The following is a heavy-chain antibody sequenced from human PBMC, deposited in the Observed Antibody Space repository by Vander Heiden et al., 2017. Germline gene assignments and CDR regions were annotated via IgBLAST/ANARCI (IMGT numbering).Heavy chain of an antibody. CDR1: GFTFSSYA. CDR3: AKFMVRGVIHNWFDP. V-gene: IGHV3-23*01. Sequence: EVQLLESGGGLVQSGGSLRLSCAASGFTFSSYAISWVRQAPGKGLEWVSAISGSGGSTYYADSVKGRFTISRDNSKNTLYLQMNSLRAEDTAVYYCAKFMVRGVIHNWFDPWGQGTLVTVSS. D-gene: IGHD3-10*01. CDR2: ISGSGGST. J-gene: IGHJ5*02.